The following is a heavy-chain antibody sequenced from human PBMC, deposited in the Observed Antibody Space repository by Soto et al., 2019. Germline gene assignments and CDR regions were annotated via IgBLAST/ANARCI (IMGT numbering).Heavy chain of an antibody. D-gene: IGHD3-16*01. Sequence: QLQLQESGPGLVKPSETLSLTCTVSGGSISSSSYNWGWIRQPPGKGVEWIGSVYYSGSTYYNPSLKRRVTIPVDASKNQFSLKLSSVTAADTAVYYCARGGNVYSGLDVWGQGTPVTVSS. CDR1: GGSISSSSYN. V-gene: IGHV4-39*01. CDR3: ARGGNVYSGLDV. CDR2: VYYSGST. J-gene: IGHJ6*02.